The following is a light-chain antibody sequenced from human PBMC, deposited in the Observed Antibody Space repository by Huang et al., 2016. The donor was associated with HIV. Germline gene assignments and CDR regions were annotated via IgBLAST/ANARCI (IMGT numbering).Light chain of an antibody. V-gene: IGKV3-15*01. CDR1: QSVRDK. CDR2: ATS. J-gene: IGKJ4*01. CDR3: QQYESWPPLT. Sequence: EIVMTQSPDTLSVSPGVRATLPCRDSQSVRDKLAWYQQKPGQAPRLLLHATSTRAAGVPAKFSGSGSGTEFTLTISSLQSEDCGVYYCQQYESWPPLTFGGGTKVEIK.